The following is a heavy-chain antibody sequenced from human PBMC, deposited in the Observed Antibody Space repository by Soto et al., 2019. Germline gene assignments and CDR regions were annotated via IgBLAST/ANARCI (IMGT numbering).Heavy chain of an antibody. CDR2: IYYSGST. D-gene: IGHD3-3*01. CDR1: GGSVNGYY. J-gene: IGHJ4*02. V-gene: IGHV4-39*01. CDR3: ARQYDFWSGYLDY. Sequence: SETLSLTCAVYGGSVNGYYWGWIRQPPGKGLEWIGSIYYSGSTYYNPSLESRVTISVDTSKNQCSLKLSSVTAADPAVYYCARQYDFWSGYLDYWGQGTLVTVSS.